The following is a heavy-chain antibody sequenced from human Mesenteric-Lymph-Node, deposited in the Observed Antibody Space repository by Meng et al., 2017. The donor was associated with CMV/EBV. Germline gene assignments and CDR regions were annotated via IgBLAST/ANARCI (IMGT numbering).Heavy chain of an antibody. CDR1: GFTFNSYG. CDR2: ISSSSSYI. CDR3: ARGDDYSNY. D-gene: IGHD4-11*01. J-gene: IGHJ4*02. Sequence: GESLKISCTASGFTFNSYGIHWVRQAPGKGLEWVSSISSSSSYIYYADSVKGRFTISRDNAKNSLYLQMNSLRAEDTAVYYCARGDDYSNYWGQGTLVTVSS. V-gene: IGHV3-21*01.